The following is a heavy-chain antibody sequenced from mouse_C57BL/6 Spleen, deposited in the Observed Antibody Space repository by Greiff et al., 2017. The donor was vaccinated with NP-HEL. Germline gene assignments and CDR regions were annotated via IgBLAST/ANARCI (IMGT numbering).Heavy chain of an antibody. CDR2: FYPGSGSI. V-gene: IGHV1-62-2*01. CDR3: ARHEDPGSSYNYAMDY. D-gene: IGHD1-1*01. CDR1: GYTFTEYT. Sequence: VQLQESGAELVKPGASVKLSCKASGYTFTEYTIHWVKQRSGQGLEWIGWFYPGSGSIKYNEKFKDKATLTADKSSSTVYMELSRLTSEDSAVYFCARHEDPGSSYNYAMDYWGQGTSVTVSS. J-gene: IGHJ4*01.